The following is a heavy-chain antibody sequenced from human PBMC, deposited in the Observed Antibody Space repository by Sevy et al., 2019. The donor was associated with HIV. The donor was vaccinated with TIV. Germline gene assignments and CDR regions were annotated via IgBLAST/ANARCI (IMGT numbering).Heavy chain of an antibody. V-gene: IGHV3-21*01. D-gene: IGHD6-19*01. Sequence: GGSLRLSCAASGFTFSSYSMNWVRQAPGKGLEWVSSISSSSSYIYYADSVKGRFTISSDNAKNSLYLQMNSLRAEDTAVYYCARLAVAGTDYWGQGTLVTVSS. CDR1: GFTFSSYS. J-gene: IGHJ4*02. CDR2: ISSSSSYI. CDR3: ARLAVAGTDY.